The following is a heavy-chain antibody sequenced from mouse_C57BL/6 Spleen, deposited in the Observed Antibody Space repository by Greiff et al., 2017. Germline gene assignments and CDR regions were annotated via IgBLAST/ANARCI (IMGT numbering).Heavy chain of an antibody. V-gene: IGHV1-81*01. CDR2: IYPRSGNT. D-gene: IGHD1-1*01. CDR3: ARYPSLYYGSSYDPAFDV. J-gene: IGHJ1*03. CDR1: GYTFTSYG. Sequence: QVQLQQSGAELARPGASVKLSCKASGYTFTSYGISWVKQRTGQGLEWIGEIYPRSGNTYYNEKFKGKATLTADKSSSTAYMELRSLTSEDSAVYFCARYPSLYYGSSYDPAFDVWGTGTTVTVSS.